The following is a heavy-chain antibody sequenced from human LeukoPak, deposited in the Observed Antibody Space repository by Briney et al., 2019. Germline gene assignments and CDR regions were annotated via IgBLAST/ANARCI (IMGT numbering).Heavy chain of an antibody. J-gene: IGHJ4*02. D-gene: IGHD3-10*01. CDR3: GDFYNSGSYPS. CDR1: GFSFSNAW. CDR2: ILSKTDGGTT. Sequence: GGSLRLSCAASGFSFSNAWMNWVRQAPGKGLEWVGRILSKTDGGTTDYAAPVKGRFTISRDDSKNMLYLQMSSLQTEDTAVYYCGDFYNSGSYPSWGQGTLVTVSS. V-gene: IGHV3-15*07.